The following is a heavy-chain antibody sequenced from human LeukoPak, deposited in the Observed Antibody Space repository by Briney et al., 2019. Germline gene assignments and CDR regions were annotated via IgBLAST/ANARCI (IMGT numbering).Heavy chain of an antibody. J-gene: IGHJ4*02. D-gene: IGHD6-13*01. CDR3: ARRVAAAGTIDY. CDR2: IYYSGST. Sequence: SETLSLTCAVYGGSFSGYYWSWIRQPPGKGLEWIGSIYYSGSTYYNPCLKSRVTISVDTSKNQFSLKLSSVTAADTAVYYCARRVAAAGTIDYWGQGTLVTVSS. V-gene: IGHV4-34*01. CDR1: GGSFSGYY.